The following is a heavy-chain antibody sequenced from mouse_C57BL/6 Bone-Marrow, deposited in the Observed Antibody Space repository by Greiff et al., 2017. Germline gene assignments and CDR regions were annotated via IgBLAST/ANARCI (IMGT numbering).Heavy chain of an antibody. CDR2: ISSGGDYI. CDR1: GFTFRSYA. V-gene: IGHV5-9-1*02. J-gene: IGHJ3*01. Sequence: EVMLVESGEGLVKPGGSLKLSCAASGFTFRSYAMSWVRQTPEKRLEWVAYISSGGDYIYYADTVKGRIPISTDNARNTLYLQMSSLKSEDTAMYYCTRDPFAYWGQGTLVTVSA. CDR3: TRDPFAY.